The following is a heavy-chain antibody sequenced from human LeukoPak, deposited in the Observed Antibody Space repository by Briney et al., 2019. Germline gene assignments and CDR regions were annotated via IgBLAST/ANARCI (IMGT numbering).Heavy chain of an antibody. Sequence: GGSLRLSCAASGFTFHNSGMGWVRQAPGKGLEWVSAISGSGGATYYADSVKGRFTVSRDDSKNTLYLQINSLRAEDTAVYYCARGGSFGSFDYWGQGTLVTVSS. CDR2: ISGSGGAT. D-gene: IGHD1-26*01. CDR1: GFTFHNSG. V-gene: IGHV3-23*01. CDR3: ARGGSFGSFDY. J-gene: IGHJ4*02.